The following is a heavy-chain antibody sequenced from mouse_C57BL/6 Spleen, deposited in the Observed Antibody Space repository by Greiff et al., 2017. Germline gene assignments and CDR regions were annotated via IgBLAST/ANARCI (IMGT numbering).Heavy chain of an antibody. Sequence: QVQLQQPGAELVRPGSSVKLSCKASGFTFTSYWMAWVKQRPGQGLEWIGNIYPSDSETHYNQKFKDKATLAGDKSSSTAYMQLSSLTSEDSAVYYCARFFLYAMDYWGQGTSVTVSS. CDR1: GFTFTSYW. J-gene: IGHJ4*01. CDR2: IYPSDSET. CDR3: ARFFLYAMDY. V-gene: IGHV1-61*01.